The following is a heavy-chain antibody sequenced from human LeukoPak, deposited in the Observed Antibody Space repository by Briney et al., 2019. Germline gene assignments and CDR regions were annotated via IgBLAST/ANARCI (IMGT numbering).Heavy chain of an antibody. V-gene: IGHV3-21*01. CDR3: ARDGGGGDGYLRYYFDY. CDR1: GFTFSSYS. J-gene: IGHJ4*02. Sequence: RTGGSLRLSCAASGFTFSSYSMNWVRQAPGKGLEWVSSISSSSSYIYYADSVKGRFTISRDNAKNSLYLQMNSLRAEDTAVYYCARDGGGGDGYLRYYFDYWGQGTLVTVSS. CDR2: ISSSSSYI. D-gene: IGHD5-24*01.